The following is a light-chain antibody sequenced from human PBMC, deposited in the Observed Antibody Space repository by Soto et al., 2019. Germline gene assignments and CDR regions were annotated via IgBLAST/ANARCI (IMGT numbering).Light chain of an antibody. J-gene: IGKJ1*01. Sequence: DIQMTQSPSSLSPSVGDRFTISCRASQSISSWLAWYQQKPGKAPKLLIFDAPSLESGVPSRFSGSGSATEFTLTISSLQPDDFATYYCQQYSTYPWTFGQGTKVDIK. CDR2: DAP. CDR3: QQYSTYPWT. CDR1: QSISSW. V-gene: IGKV1-5*01.